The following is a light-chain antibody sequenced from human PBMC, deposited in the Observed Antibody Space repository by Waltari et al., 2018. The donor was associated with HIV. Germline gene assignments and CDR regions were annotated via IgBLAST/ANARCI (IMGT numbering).Light chain of an antibody. V-gene: IGKV3-15*01. CDR3: QQYNTLPPYT. Sequence: QKPGQVPRLLLYGDSTRATGVPARFSCSGSGTEFTLTISSLQSEDSAVYYCQQYNTLPPYTFGQGTKLEIK. CDR2: GDS. J-gene: IGKJ2*01.